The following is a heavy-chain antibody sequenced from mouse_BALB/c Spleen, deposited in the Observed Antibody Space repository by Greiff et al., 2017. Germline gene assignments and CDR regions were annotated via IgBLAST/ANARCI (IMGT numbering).Heavy chain of an antibody. CDR3: ARYYYGSSYPWFAY. D-gene: IGHD1-1*01. Sequence: VQLQQSGPELVKPGASVKMSCKASGYTFTSYVMHWVKQKPGQGLEWIGYINPYNDGTKYNEKFKGKATLTSDKSSSTAYMELSSLTSEDSAVYDCARYYYGSSYPWFAYWGQGTLVTVSA. J-gene: IGHJ3*01. CDR2: INPYNDGT. V-gene: IGHV1-14*01. CDR1: GYTFTSYV.